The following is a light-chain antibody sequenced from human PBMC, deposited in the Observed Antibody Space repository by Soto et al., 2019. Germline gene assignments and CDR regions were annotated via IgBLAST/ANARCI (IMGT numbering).Light chain of an antibody. CDR3: QQYNSYSWT. Sequence: GDRVTITCRASQSISSWLAWYQQKPGKAPKLLIYDASSLESGVPSRFSGSGSGTEFTLTISSLQPDDFATYYCQQYNSYSWTLGQGNKVDI. CDR1: QSISSW. CDR2: DAS. V-gene: IGKV1-5*01. J-gene: IGKJ1*01.